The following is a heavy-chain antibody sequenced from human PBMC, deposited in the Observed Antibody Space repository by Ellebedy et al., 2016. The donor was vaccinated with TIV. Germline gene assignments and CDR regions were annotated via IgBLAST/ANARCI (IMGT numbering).Heavy chain of an antibody. D-gene: IGHD6-13*01. J-gene: IGHJ2*01. Sequence: PGGSLRLSCAASGFTFSSYAMSWVRQAPGKGLEWVSAISGSGGSTYYADSVKGRFTISRDNSKNTLYLQMNSLRAEDTAVYYCARGSAAGIWYFDLWGRGTLVTVSS. CDR3: ARGSAAGIWYFDL. V-gene: IGHV3-23*01. CDR2: ISGSGGST. CDR1: GFTFSSYA.